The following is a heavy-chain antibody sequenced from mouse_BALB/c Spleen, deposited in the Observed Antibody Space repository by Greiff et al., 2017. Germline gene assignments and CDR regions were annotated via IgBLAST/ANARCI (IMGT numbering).Heavy chain of an antibody. CDR3: ARQGDYDLYWYFDV. V-gene: IGHV5-12-1*01. J-gene: IGHJ1*01. CDR2: ISSGGGST. D-gene: IGHD2-4*01. Sequence: DVKLVESGGGLVKPGGSLKLSCAASGFAFSSYDMSWVRQTPEKRLEWVAYISSGGGSTYYPDTVKGRFTISRDNAKNTLYLQMSSLKSEDTAMYYCARQGDYDLYWYFDVWGAGTTVTVSS. CDR1: GFAFSSYD.